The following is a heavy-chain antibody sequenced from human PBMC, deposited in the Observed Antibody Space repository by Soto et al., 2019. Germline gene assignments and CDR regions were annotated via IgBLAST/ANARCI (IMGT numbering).Heavy chain of an antibody. CDR3: ARGYDILTGLAYYYGMDV. CDR1: GYTFTSYG. CDR2: ISTYNGDT. J-gene: IGHJ6*02. V-gene: IGHV1-18*01. Sequence: QVQLVQSGAEVKKPGASVKVSCKTSGYTFTSYGISWVRQAPGQGLEWMGWISTYNGDTNFAQKFQGRVTFTTDTSTNTAYMDLRSLTSDDTAVYYCARGYDILTGLAYYYGMDVWGQGTTVTVSS. D-gene: IGHD3-9*01.